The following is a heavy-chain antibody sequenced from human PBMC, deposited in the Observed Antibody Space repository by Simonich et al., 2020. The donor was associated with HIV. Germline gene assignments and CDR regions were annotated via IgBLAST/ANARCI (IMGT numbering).Heavy chain of an antibody. J-gene: IGHJ4*02. CDR1: GGSFSGYY. CDR2: INHSGST. D-gene: IGHD4-17*01. V-gene: IGHV4-34*01. CDR3: ARRHPTTVTTPYFDY. Sequence: QVQLQQWGAGLLKPSETLSLTCAVYGGSFSGYYWSWLRQPPGKGLEWIGEINHSGSTNYTPSLKSRVTISVDTSKNQFSLKLSSVTAADTAVYYCARRHPTTVTTPYFDYWGQGTLVTVSS.